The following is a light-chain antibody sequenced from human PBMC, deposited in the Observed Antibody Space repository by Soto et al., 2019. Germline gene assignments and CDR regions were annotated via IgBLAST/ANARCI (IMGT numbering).Light chain of an antibody. CDR3: QQYDKWPRT. J-gene: IGKJ1*01. V-gene: IGKV3D-15*01. Sequence: EIVMTQSPATLSLSPGERATLSCRASQSVDSSLAWYQQKPGQAPRLLIHGASTRATGIPARFSGGGSGAEYTLTISSLQSEDFAVYYCQQYDKWPRTFGQGTKVDIK. CDR2: GAS. CDR1: QSVDSS.